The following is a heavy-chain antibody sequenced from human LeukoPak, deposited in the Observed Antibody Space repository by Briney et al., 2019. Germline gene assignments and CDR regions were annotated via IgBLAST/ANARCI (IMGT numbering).Heavy chain of an antibody. D-gene: IGHD6-19*01. CDR1: GFTFSSYA. CDR3: ARGPMRMVAVAFDY. Sequence: GGSLRLSCAASGFTFSSYAMHWVRQAPGKGLEWVAVISYDGSNKYYADSVKGRFTISRDNSKNTLYLQMNSLRAEDTAVYYCARGPMRMVAVAFDYWGQGPLATVSS. J-gene: IGHJ4*02. CDR2: ISYDGSNK. V-gene: IGHV3-30-3*01.